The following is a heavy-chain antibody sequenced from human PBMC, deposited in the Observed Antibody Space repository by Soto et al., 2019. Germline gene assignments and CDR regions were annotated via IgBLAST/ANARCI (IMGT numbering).Heavy chain of an antibody. CDR1: GGTFSSYT. CDR3: ARFNDYFWGSYRYYYYYGMDV. Sequence: SVKVSCKASGGTFSSYTISWVRQAPGQGLEWMGRIIPILGIANYAQKFQGRVTITADKSTSTAYMELSSLGSEDTAVYYCARFNDYFWGSYRYYYYYGMDVGGQGTTVTVSS. D-gene: IGHD3-16*02. J-gene: IGHJ6*02. V-gene: IGHV1-69*02. CDR2: IIPILGIA.